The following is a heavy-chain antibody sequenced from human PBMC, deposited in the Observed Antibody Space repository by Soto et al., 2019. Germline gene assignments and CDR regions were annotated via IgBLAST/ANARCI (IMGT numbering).Heavy chain of an antibody. J-gene: IGHJ4*02. CDR2: IIPIFGTA. CDR1: GGTFSSYA. CDR3: AYHARDGYNSDY. D-gene: IGHD5-12*01. Sequence: ASVKVSCKASGGTFSSYAISWVRQAPGQGLEWMGGIIPIFGTANYAQKFQGRVTITADESTSTAYMELSSLRSEATAVYYCAYHARDGYNSDYWGQGTLVTVSS. V-gene: IGHV1-69*13.